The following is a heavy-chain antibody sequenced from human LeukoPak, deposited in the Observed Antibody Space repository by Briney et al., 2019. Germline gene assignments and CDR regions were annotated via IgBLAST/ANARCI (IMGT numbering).Heavy chain of an antibody. D-gene: IGHD2-2*01. V-gene: IGHV4-59*08. CDR3: ARMDAYCSGTSCYPDY. Sequence: PSQTLSLTCTVSGGSISSYYWSWIRQPPGKGLEWIGYIYYSGSTNYNPSLKSRVTISVDTSKNQFSLKLSSVTAADTAVYYCARMDAYCSGTSCYPDYWGQGTLVTVSS. CDR1: GGSISSYY. J-gene: IGHJ4*02. CDR2: IYYSGST.